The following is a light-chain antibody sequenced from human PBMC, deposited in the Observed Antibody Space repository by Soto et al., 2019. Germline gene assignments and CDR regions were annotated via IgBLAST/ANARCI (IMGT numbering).Light chain of an antibody. CDR1: SSDVGGYNY. CDR3: SSYGGSDTHVV. CDR2: EVS. Sequence: QSVLTQPPSASGSPGQSVTISCTGTSSDVGGYNYVSWYQQHPGKAPKLMIYEVSKRPSGVSDRFSGTKSGNTASLTVSGLPAEDADDYCSSSYGGSDTHVVFGAGTKLTVL. J-gene: IGLJ2*01. V-gene: IGLV2-8*01.